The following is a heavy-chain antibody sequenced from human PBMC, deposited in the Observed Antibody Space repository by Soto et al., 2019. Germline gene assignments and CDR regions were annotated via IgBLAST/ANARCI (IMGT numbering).Heavy chain of an antibody. D-gene: IGHD5-18*01. CDR1: GYTFTGYY. CDR2: INPNSGGT. Sequence: ASVKVSCKASGYTFTGYYMHWVRQAPGQGLEWMGWINPNSGGTNYAQKFQGRVTMTRDTSISTAYMELSRLRSDDTAVYHCARGKGMGYSYGSAFDYWRQVTLVAVSS. V-gene: IGHV1-2*02. J-gene: IGHJ4*02. CDR3: ARGKGMGYSYGSAFDY.